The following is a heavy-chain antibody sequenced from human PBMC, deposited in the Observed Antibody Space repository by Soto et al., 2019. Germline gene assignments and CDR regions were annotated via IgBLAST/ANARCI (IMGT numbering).Heavy chain of an antibody. Sequence: QVQLQESGPGLVKPSQTLSLTCTVSGGSISSGGYYWSWIRQHPGKGLEWIGYIYYSGSTYYNPSRKILVTVSVATSKSPCSLRLSSVTAADTAVYYCAREGGYYYDSSGYYDYWGQGPLVTVSS. CDR2: IYYSGST. D-gene: IGHD3-22*01. V-gene: IGHV4-31*01. CDR1: GGSISSGGYY. CDR3: AREGGYYYDSSGYYDY. J-gene: IGHJ4*02.